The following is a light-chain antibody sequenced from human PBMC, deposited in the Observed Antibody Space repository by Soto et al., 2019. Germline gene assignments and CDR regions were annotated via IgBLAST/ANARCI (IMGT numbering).Light chain of an antibody. CDR3: QQYVTSPYT. J-gene: IGKJ2*01. CDR1: QRITTNS. CDR2: GAY. Sequence: EIVLTQSPGTLSLSPGEGATLSCRASQRITTNSLAWYQQKPGHAPRLLIYGAYNRATGVPDRVSASGSGTDFTLSFSRLEPEDFSMYYCQQYVTSPYTFGQGTKLAIK. V-gene: IGKV3-20*01.